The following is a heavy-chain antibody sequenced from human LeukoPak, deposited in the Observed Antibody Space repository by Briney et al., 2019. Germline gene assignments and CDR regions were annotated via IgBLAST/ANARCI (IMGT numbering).Heavy chain of an antibody. D-gene: IGHD3-9*01. CDR2: IYYSGST. Sequence: SETLSLTCTVSGGSISSSSYYWGWIRQPPGKGLEWIGSIYYSGSTYYNPSLKSRVTISVDTSKNQFSLKLSSVTAADTAVYYCARPRVLRYFDWLPDDAFDIWGQGTMVTVSS. V-gene: IGHV4-39*01. CDR1: GGSISSSSYY. CDR3: ARPRVLRYFDWLPDDAFDI. J-gene: IGHJ3*02.